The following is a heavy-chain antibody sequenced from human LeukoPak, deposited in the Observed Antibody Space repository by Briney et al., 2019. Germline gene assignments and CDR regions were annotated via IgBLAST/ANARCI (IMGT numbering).Heavy chain of an antibody. CDR2: IKQDGSEK. V-gene: IGHV3-7*05. CDR1: GFTFSRYW. CDR3: ARSSHYDILTGYSEEDAFDI. J-gene: IGHJ3*02. D-gene: IGHD3-9*01. Sequence: GGSLRLSCAASGFTFSRYWMSWVRQAPGKGLEWVATIKQDGSEKYYVDSVKGRFTISRDNSKNTLYLQMNSLRVEDTAVYYCARSSHYDILTGYSEEDAFDIWGQGTMVTVSS.